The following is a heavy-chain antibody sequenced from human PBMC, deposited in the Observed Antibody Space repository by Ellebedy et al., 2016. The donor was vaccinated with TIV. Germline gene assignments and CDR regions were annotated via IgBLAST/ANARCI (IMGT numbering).Heavy chain of an antibody. D-gene: IGHD5-12*01. J-gene: IGHJ4*02. CDR3: AHRTLGRYSGYDC. Sequence: GSLRLXCAVYGGSFSGYYWSWIRQPPGKGLEWIGEINHSGSTNYNPSLKSRVTISVDTSKNQFSLKLSSVTAADTAVYYCAHRTLGRYSGYDCWGQGTLVTVSS. CDR2: INHSGST. V-gene: IGHV4-34*01. CDR1: GGSFSGYY.